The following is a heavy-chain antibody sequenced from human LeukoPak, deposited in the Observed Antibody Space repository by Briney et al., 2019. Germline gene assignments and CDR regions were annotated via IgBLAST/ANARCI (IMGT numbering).Heavy chain of an antibody. CDR3: AKEGDYDILTGHPRGIDY. J-gene: IGHJ4*02. D-gene: IGHD3-9*01. Sequence: GGSLRLSCAASGFTFRHYAMSWVRQAPGKGLEWVSGISGSGGSTYYADSVKGRFTISRDNSKNTLYLQMNGLRAEDTAVYYCAKEGDYDILTGHPRGIDYWGQGTLVTVSS. CDR1: GFTFRHYA. CDR2: ISGSGGST. V-gene: IGHV3-23*01.